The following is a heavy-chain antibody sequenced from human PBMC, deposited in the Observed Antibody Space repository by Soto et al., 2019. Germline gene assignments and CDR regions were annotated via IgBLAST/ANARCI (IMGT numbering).Heavy chain of an antibody. CDR1: GGSLSDYF. CDR3: ARGGISHWAYFYYMDV. CDR2: INHLGSI. J-gene: IGHJ6*03. D-gene: IGHD2-21*01. Sequence: SETLSLTCVVSGGSLSDYFWSWIRQPPGMALEWIGEINHLGSINYNPSLKSRVTMSVDTSKNQFSLTLNSVTTADTATYYCARGGISHWAYFYYMDVWDRGTTVTVSS. V-gene: IGHV4-34*01.